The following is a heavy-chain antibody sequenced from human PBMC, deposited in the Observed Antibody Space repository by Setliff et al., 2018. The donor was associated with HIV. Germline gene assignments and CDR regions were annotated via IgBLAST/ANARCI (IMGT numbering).Heavy chain of an antibody. CDR1: GFIFKEYG. Sequence: GESLKISCAASGFIFKEYGMHWVRQAPGKGLEWVAVMSYDGSQRYYADSVRGRFTIYRDNFKNILWLQINTLRPEDTAMYYCARAATNAFWSGYLGYWGLGTLVTVSS. CDR3: ARAATNAFWSGYLGY. CDR2: MSYDGSQR. D-gene: IGHD3-3*01. V-gene: IGHV3-30*01. J-gene: IGHJ4*02.